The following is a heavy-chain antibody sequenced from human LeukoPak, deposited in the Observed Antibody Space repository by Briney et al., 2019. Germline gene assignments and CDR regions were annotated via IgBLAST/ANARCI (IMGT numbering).Heavy chain of an antibody. D-gene: IGHD1-1*01. V-gene: IGHV3-30*02. Sequence: GGSLTLPCGACGVIFSTFGMHGAPRARGKGVEWLTSISPDGSHQQYAHSVKGRLTSSRDNSKSTLYLQMNSLRAEDSAVYYCAKDDKPDGNRYFDYWGQGTPVTVSS. J-gene: IGHJ4*02. CDR1: GVIFSTFG. CDR3: AKDDKPDGNRYFDY. CDR2: ISPDGSHQ.